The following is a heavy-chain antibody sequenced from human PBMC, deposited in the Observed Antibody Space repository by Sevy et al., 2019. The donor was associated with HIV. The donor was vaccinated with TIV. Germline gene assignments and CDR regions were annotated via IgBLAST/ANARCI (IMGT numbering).Heavy chain of an antibody. D-gene: IGHD2-21*01. CDR2: ISSSSSRL. CDR1: GFTFSSYT. CDR3: AREGITIPFDY. V-gene: IGHV3-21*01. J-gene: IGHJ4*03. Sequence: GGSLRLSCAASGFTFSSYTMNWVRQAPGKGLEWVASISSSSSRLYYADSLKGRFTISRDNAKNSLFLQMNSLRAEDTAVYYCAREGITIPFDYWGQGTTVTVSS.